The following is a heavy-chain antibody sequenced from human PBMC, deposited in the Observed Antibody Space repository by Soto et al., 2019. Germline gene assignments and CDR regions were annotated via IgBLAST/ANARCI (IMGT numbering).Heavy chain of an antibody. CDR1: GYTFTRYA. J-gene: IGHJ4*02. D-gene: IGHD5-12*01. CDR3: ARNSYIYGDDDSYYFDY. V-gene: IGHV1-3*01. CDR2: INPGNGDT. Sequence: AASVKVSCKASGYTFTRYAMHWVRQAPGQRPEWMGWINPGNGDTKYSEKLQGRVTFTRDTSATTIYMELSSLRSEDTALYYCARNSYIYGDDDSYYFDYWGQGTPVTVSS.